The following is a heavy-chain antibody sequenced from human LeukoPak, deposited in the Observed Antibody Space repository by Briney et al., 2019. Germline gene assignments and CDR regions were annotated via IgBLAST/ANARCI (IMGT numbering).Heavy chain of an antibody. CDR1: GGSISSNNYY. CDR2: IYYGGYT. Sequence: SETLSLTCTVSGGSISSNNYYWGWIRQPPGKGLEWIGSIYYGGYTYYNPSLKSRVTISVDTSKNQFSLKLSSVTAADTAIYYCQSRFLEWLLDYWGQGTLVTVSP. J-gene: IGHJ4*02. CDR3: QSRFLEWLLDY. V-gene: IGHV4-39*01. D-gene: IGHD3-3*01.